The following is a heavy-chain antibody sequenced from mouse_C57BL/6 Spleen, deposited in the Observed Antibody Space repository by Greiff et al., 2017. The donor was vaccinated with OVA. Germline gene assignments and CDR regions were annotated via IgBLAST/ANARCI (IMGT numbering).Heavy chain of an antibody. CDR3: ARDYFDY. J-gene: IGHJ2*01. V-gene: IGHV3-6*01. Sequence: EVQRVESGPGLVKPSQSLSLTCSVTGYSITSGYYWNWIRQFPGNKLEWMGYISYEGSNNYNPSLKNRISITRDTSKNQFFLKLNSVTTEDTATYYCARDYFDYWGQGTTLTVSS. CDR2: ISYEGSN. CDR1: GYSITSGYY.